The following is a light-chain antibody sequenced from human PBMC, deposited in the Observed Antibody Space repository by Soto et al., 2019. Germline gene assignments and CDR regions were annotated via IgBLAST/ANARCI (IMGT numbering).Light chain of an antibody. V-gene: IGKV3-20*01. Sequence: EIVLTQSTGTLSLSPGERATLSCRASQSVSSSYVDWFQQKPGQAPRLLIYGASSRATGIPDRFSGSGSGTDFTLTISRLEPEDFAVYYCQQYGSSPLFSFGPVTKVDIK. CDR3: QQYGSSPLFS. CDR2: GAS. J-gene: IGKJ3*01. CDR1: QSVSSSY.